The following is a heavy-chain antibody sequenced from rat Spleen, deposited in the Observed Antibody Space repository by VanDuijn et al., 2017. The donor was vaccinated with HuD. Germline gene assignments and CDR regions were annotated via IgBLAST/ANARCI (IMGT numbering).Heavy chain of an antibody. V-gene: IGHV5S10*01. CDR2: IIYDGSRT. Sequence: EVQLVESGGGLVQPGRSLKLSCAASGFIFSDYNMAWVRQAPKKGLEWVATIIYDGSRTYYRDSVKGRFTISRDNAKSSLYLQMDSLRSADTDTYYGARHGYNSYFDYWGHGVMVTVSS. CDR1: GFIFSDYN. J-gene: IGHJ2*01. D-gene: IGHD1-9*01. CDR3: ARHGYNSYFDY.